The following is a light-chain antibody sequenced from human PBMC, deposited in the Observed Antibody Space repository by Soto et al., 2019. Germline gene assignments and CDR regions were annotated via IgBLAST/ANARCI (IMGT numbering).Light chain of an antibody. V-gene: IGKV1-5*03. CDR1: QTISSW. J-gene: IGKJ1*01. CDR2: KAS. Sequence: DLHITQSPSTPSGCVGDRVTITLRASQTISSWLAWYQQKPGKAPKLLIYKASTLKSGVPSRFSGSGSGTEFTLTISSLQPDDFATYYCQHYNSYSEAFGQGTKVDIK. CDR3: QHYNSYSEA.